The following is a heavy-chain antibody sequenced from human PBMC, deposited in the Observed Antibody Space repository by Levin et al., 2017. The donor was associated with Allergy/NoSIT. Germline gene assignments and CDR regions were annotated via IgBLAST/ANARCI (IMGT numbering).Heavy chain of an antibody. D-gene: IGHD2-15*01. V-gene: IGHV4-39*01. CDR1: GGSISSTNHY. Sequence: SETLSLTCTVSGGSISSTNHYWGWIRQSPGKGLEWIGSIYYSGSTFYNPSLKSRLTMSVDTSKNQFSLKLTSVTAADTAVYYCVRHWAFIAASNHFDYWGQGTLISVSS. CDR2: IYYSGST. J-gene: IGHJ4*02. CDR3: VRHWAFIAASNHFDY.